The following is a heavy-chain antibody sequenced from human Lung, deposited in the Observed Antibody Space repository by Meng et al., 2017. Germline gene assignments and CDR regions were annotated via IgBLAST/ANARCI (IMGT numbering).Heavy chain of an antibody. J-gene: IGHJ4*02. D-gene: IGHD4-11*01. CDR1: GGSFSDYY. CDR2: INHSGST. V-gene: IGHV4-34*01. Sequence: HVPLQRWGAGLLKPAGTLSLTCVVSGGSFSDYYWSWIRQPPGKGLEWIGEINHSGSTNYNPSLESRATISVDTSQNNLSLKLSSVTAADSAVYYCARGPTTMAHDFDYWGQGTLVTVSS. CDR3: ARGPTTMAHDFDY.